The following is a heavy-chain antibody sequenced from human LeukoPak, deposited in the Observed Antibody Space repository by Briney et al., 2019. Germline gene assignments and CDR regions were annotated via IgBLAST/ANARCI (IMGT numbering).Heavy chain of an antibody. J-gene: IGHJ5*02. Sequence: SETLSLTCTVSGGSITSGNYYWSWIRQPPGKGLEWIGYIYYSGTTYYSPSLKSRLIISVDTSKNQFSLKLSSVTAADTAVYYCARYHCTNSSCGFDPWGQGTLVTVSS. V-gene: IGHV4-30-4*01. CDR2: IYYSGTT. CDR1: GGSITSGNYY. CDR3: ARYHCTNSSCGFDP. D-gene: IGHD2-2*01.